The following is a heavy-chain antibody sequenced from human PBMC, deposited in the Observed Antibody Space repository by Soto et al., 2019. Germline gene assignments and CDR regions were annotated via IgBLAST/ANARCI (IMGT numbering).Heavy chain of an antibody. CDR2: IFHDGNT. D-gene: IGHD2-8*02. J-gene: IGHJ5*02. CDR1: GGSFRNYY. Sequence: SETLSLTCGVYGGSFRNYYWIWVRQPPGKGLEWIAEIFHDGNTNYSPSLKSRVTISVDKSQNQFSLNVYSVTAADTAVYYCARHEGWTGPDQWGQGTLVTVSS. V-gene: IGHV4-34*12. CDR3: ARHEGWTGPDQ.